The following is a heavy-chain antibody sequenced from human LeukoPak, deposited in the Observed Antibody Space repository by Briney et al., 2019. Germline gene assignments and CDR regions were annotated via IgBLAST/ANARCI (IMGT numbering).Heavy chain of an antibody. CDR1: GYTFTDYY. V-gene: IGHV1-69-2*01. D-gene: IGHD3-10*01. CDR3: DLMVRGNMDV. Sequence: EASVKVSCKVSGYTFTDYYMHWVQQAPGKGLEWMGLVDPEDGETIYAEKFQGRVTITADTSTDTDYMELSSLRSEDTAVYYCDLMVRGNMDVWGKGTTVTVSS. J-gene: IGHJ6*03. CDR2: VDPEDGET.